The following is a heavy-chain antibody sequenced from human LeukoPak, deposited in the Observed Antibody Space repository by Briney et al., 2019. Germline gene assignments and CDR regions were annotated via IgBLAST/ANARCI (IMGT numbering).Heavy chain of an antibody. CDR1: GYTFTSYA. Sequence: WASVKASCKASGYTFTSYAMHWVRQAPGQRLEWMGWINAGNGNTKNSQKFQGRVTITKDTSASTAYMELSSLRSEDTAVYYCARRLLSMSGGVFDIWGQGTMVTVCS. CDR3: ARRLLSMSGGVFDI. J-gene: IGHJ3*02. V-gene: IGHV1-3*01. D-gene: IGHD2-21*02. CDR2: INAGNGNT.